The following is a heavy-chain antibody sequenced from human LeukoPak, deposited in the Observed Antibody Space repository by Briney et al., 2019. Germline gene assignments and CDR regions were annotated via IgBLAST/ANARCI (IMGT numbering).Heavy chain of an antibody. J-gene: IGHJ5*02. CDR2: ISDSAKTT. CDR1: GFSFSDFY. CDR3: VRGALSWFDP. Sequence: KPGRSLRLSCAASGFSFSDFYMSWIRQAPGKGLECVSHISDSAKTTYYADSVKGRFTISRDNAQKSLYLQMNSLRAEDTAAYYCVRGALSWFDPWGQEPWSPSPQ. V-gene: IGHV3-11*01.